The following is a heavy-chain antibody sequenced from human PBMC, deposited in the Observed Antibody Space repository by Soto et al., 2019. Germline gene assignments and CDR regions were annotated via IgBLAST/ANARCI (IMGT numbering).Heavy chain of an antibody. Sequence: QVQLQESGPGLVKPSQTLSLTCTVFGGSISSGGYYWSWIRQHPGKGLESIGYIYYSGSTYYNPSLKSRVTISVDTSKNQFSLKLSSVTAADTAVYYCACYSNSRHYCGMDFWGQGTTFTVSS. CDR2: IYYSGST. CDR3: ACYSNSRHYCGMDF. CDR1: GGSISSGGYY. J-gene: IGHJ6*02. V-gene: IGHV4-31*03. D-gene: IGHD4-4*01.